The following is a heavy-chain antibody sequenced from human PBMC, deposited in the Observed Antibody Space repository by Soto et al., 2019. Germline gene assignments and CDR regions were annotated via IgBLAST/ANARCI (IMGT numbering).Heavy chain of an antibody. D-gene: IGHD1-20*01. J-gene: IGHJ4*02. V-gene: IGHV3-30*18. Sequence: QVQLVESGGGVVQPGRSLRLSCAASGFTFSSYGMHWVRQAPGKGLEWVAVISYDGSNKYYADSVKGRFTISRDNSKNTLYLQMNSLSAEDTAVYYCAKPLTGTTGYWGQGTLVTVSS. CDR1: GFTFSSYG. CDR3: AKPLTGTTGY. CDR2: ISYDGSNK.